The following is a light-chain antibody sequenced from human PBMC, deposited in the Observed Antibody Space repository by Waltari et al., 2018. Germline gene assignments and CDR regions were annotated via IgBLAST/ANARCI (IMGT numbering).Light chain of an antibody. Sequence: EIVLTQSPATLSLSPAERATLSCRASQSVRVYLAWYQQKPGQAPRLLIYDTSNRASGTPDRFSGSGSGTDFSLSISSLEPEDFAVYYCQQRHNWPLTFGGGTKVEIK. CDR2: DTS. CDR1: QSVRVY. V-gene: IGKV3-11*01. J-gene: IGKJ4*01. CDR3: QQRHNWPLT.